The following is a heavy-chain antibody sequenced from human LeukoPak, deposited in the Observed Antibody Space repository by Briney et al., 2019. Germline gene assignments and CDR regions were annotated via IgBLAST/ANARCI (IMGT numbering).Heavy chain of an antibody. CDR3: ARAPAYSSSCYDY. Sequence: SETLSLTCTVPGGPISSYYWSWIRQPPGKGLEWIGYIYYSGSTNYNPSLKSRVTISVDTSKNQFSLKLSSVTAADTAVYYCARAPAYSSSCYDYWGQGTLVTVSS. J-gene: IGHJ4*02. V-gene: IGHV4-59*01. CDR1: GGPISSYY. D-gene: IGHD6-13*01. CDR2: IYYSGST.